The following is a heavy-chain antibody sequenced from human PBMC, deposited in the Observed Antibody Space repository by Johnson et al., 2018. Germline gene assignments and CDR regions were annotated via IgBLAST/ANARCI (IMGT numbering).Heavy chain of an antibody. Sequence: QVQLVESGPGLVKPSQTXSLTCAISGDSVSSNSAAWNWIRQSPSRGLEWLGRTYYRSKWYNDYAVSVKSRITINPATSKNQFPLQLNSVTPEDTAVYYCASGATGQYYYYSHMDVWGKGTTVTVSS. CDR3: ASGATGQYYYYSHMDV. V-gene: IGHV6-1*01. D-gene: IGHD1-26*01. J-gene: IGHJ6*03. CDR2: TYYRSKWYN. CDR1: GDSVSSNSAA.